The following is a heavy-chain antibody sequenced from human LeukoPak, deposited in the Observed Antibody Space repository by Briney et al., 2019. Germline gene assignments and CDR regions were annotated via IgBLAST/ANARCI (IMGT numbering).Heavy chain of an antibody. CDR3: AKVIAVAGTVGTVGFDC. D-gene: IGHD6-19*01. CDR1: GFTFDDYA. J-gene: IGHJ4*02. CDR2: ISWNSGRI. V-gene: IGHV3-9*01. Sequence: GGSLRLSCAASGFTFDDYAMHWVRQAPGKGLEWVSGISWNSGRIGYADSVKGRFTISRDNAKNSLYLQMNSLRAEDTALYYCAKVIAVAGTVGTVGFDCWGQGALVTVSS.